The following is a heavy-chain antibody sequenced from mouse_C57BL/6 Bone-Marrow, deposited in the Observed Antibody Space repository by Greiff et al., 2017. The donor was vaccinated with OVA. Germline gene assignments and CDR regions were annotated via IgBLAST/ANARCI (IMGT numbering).Heavy chain of an antibody. V-gene: IGHV1-55*01. CDR1: GYTFTSYW. D-gene: IGHD1-1*01. CDR2: IYPGSGST. Sequence: QVQLQQPGAELVKPGASVKMSCKASGYTFTSYWITWVKQRPGQGLEWIGDIYPGSGSTNYNEKFKSKATLTVDTSSSTAYMQLSSLTSADSAVYYCARKKATVRYFDVWGTGTTVTVSS. CDR3: ARKKATVRYFDV. J-gene: IGHJ1*03.